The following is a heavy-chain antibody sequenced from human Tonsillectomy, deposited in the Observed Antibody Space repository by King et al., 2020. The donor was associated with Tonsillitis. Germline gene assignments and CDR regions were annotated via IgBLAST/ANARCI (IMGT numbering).Heavy chain of an antibody. CDR1: GGSISSYY. CDR2: IYYSGST. D-gene: IGHD3-22*01. J-gene: IGHJ4*02. V-gene: IGHV4-59*01. CDR3: ARADSSGYTYFDY. Sequence: QLQESGPGLVKPSETLSLTCSVSGGSISSYYWSWIRQPPGKGLEWIGYIYYSGSTNYNPSLKSRVTISVETSKNQFSLKLSSVTAADTAVYYCARADSSGYTYFDYWGQGTLVTVSS.